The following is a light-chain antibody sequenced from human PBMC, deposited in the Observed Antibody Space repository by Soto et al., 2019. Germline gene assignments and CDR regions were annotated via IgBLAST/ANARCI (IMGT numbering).Light chain of an antibody. CDR2: AAS. CDR3: QQRSDLPS. CDR1: QSISSY. V-gene: IGKV3-11*01. J-gene: IGKJ4*02. Sequence: TQSPSSLSASVGGRVTITCRASQSISSYLNWYQQKPGXAPRLLMYAASNRATGIPARFSGSGSGPDFILSISSLGPEDFAVYYCQQRSDLPSFGGGPKVDIK.